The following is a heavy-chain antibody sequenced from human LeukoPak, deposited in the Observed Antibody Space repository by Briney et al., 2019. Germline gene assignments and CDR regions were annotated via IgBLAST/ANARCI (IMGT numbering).Heavy chain of an antibody. Sequence: SETLSLTCTVSRGSISSWYWRWVRQPPGKGLDWVASVYYSGATNYNPSLKSRVTISVDTSKNQVSLRLSSVTAADTAVYYCARTSITYAAAAGGGYYYYMDVWGEGTKVTVSS. CDR1: RGSISSWY. J-gene: IGHJ6*03. CDR3: ARTSITYAAAAGGGYYYYMDV. D-gene: IGHD2-2*01. CDR2: VYYSGAT. V-gene: IGHV4-59*01.